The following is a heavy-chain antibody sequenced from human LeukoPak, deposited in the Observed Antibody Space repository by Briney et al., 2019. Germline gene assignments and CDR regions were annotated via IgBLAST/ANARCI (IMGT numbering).Heavy chain of an antibody. CDR3: ARDLRTQWLGDAFDI. J-gene: IGHJ3*02. CDR2: IYYSGST. D-gene: IGHD6-19*01. V-gene: IGHV4-59*01. CDR1: GGSISSYY. Sequence: PSETLSLTRTVSGGSISSYYWSWIRQPPGKGLEWIGYIYYSGSTNYNPSLKSRVTISVDTSKNQFSMKLSSVTAADTAVYYCARDLRTQWLGDAFDIWGQGTMVTVSP.